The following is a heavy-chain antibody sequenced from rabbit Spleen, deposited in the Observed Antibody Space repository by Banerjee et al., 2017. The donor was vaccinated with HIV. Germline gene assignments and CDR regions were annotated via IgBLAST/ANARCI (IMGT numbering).Heavy chain of an antibody. D-gene: IGHD7-1*01. CDR1: GFSFSSSYW. Sequence: QSLEESGGDLVKPGASLTLTCTASGFSFSSSYWICWVRQAPGKGLEWIACIYAGSSGNTYYASWAKGRFTISRTSSTTVTLQMTSLTDADTATYFCARVVYAGYGHDAFDPWGQGTLVTVS. J-gene: IGHJ2*01. CDR3: ARVVYAGYGHDAFDP. V-gene: IGHV1S40*01. CDR2: IYAGSSGNT.